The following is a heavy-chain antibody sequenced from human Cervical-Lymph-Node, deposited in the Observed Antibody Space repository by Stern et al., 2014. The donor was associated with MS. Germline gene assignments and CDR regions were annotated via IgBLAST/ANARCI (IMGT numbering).Heavy chain of an antibody. CDR3: ARGYGDFDY. CDR1: GYTFTSYH. J-gene: IGHJ4*02. V-gene: IGHV1-46*01. D-gene: IGHD4-17*01. Sequence: QVQLMQSGAEVKKPGASVKVSCKASGYTFTSYHMHWVRQAPGQGLEWMGIINPIGGSTSYAPKFQGRITMTRDKSTSTVYMELSSLTSVDTAVYYCARGYGDFDYWGQGTLVTVSS. CDR2: INPIGGST.